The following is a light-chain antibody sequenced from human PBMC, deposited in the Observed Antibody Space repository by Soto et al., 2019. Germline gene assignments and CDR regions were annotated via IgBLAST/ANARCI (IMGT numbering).Light chain of an antibody. CDR1: QSISTY. V-gene: IGKV1-39*01. J-gene: IGKJ2*01. CDR3: QQSYRSPYT. CDR2: AAS. Sequence: DIQMTQSPSSLSASVGDRVTVTCRTSQSISTYLNWYQQKPGKAPKLLIYAASSLQSGVPSRFSGSGSRTDFTLTISSLQAEDFATYYCQQSYRSPYTFGQGTKLEIK.